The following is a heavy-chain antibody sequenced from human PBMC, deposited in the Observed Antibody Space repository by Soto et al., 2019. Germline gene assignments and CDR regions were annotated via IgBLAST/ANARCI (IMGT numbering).Heavy chain of an antibody. CDR1: GFTFSSYA. V-gene: IGHV3-23*01. CDR3: AKGSGSSGYYGMDV. CDR2: ISGSGGST. D-gene: IGHD6-13*01. Sequence: EVQLLESGGGLVQPGGSLRLSCAASGFTFSSYAMSWVRQAPGKGLEWVSAISGSGGSTYYADSVKGRFTISRDNSKNTLYLQMNTLRAEDTAVYYCAKGSGSSGYYGMDVWGQGTTVTVSS. J-gene: IGHJ6*02.